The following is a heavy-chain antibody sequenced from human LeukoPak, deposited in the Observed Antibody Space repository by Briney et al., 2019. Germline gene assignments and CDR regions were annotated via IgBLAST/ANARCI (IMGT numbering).Heavy chain of an antibody. CDR1: GYSISSGYY. V-gene: IGHV4-38-2*01. CDR2: MYHSGST. Sequence: SETLSLTCAVSGYSISSGYYWGWFRQPPGKGLEWIGCMYHSGSTYYNPSLKSRVTISVDTSKNQFSLTLRSVTAADTAVYSCARQGGSSSPYYYYYMDVWGKGTTVTVSS. D-gene: IGHD6-13*01. CDR3: ARQGGSSSPYYYYYMDV. J-gene: IGHJ6*03.